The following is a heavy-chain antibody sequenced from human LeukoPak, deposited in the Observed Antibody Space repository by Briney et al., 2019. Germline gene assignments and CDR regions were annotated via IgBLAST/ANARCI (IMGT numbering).Heavy chain of an antibody. Sequence: PSETLSLTCSVYGGSFSGYCWSWIRQPPEKGLEWIGEINHSGSTNYNPSLKTRVTISLDRSKDQFSLKLTSVTAADTAVYYCTRGKPETVFDSWGRGTLVTVSS. CDR1: GGSFSGYC. J-gene: IGHJ4*01. V-gene: IGHV4-34*01. CDR2: INHSGST. CDR3: TRGKPETVFDS.